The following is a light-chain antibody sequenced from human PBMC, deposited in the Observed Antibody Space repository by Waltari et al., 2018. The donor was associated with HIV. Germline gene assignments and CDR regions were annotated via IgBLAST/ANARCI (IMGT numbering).Light chain of an antibody. Sequence: QPMLTQPPSASGIPGQRVTISCSGTISNIGQNTVNWYQQFPGTAPKLLIYNNNPGPPGSPDQFTGPNPGPAAPLAIRGLRPEDEADYYCASCDDRLRDQGVCGGGTRLTV. CDR3: ASCDDRLRDQGV. V-gene: IGLV1-44*01. J-gene: IGLJ3*02. CDR1: ISNIGQNT. CDR2: NNN.